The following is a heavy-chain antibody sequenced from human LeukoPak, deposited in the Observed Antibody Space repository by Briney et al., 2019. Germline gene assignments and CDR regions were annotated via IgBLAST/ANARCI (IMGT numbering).Heavy chain of an antibody. J-gene: IGHJ3*02. CDR1: GFTFSSYW. CDR3: AIIAGGDAFDI. CDR2: IKQDGSEK. V-gene: IGHV3-7*01. Sequence: GGSLRLSCAASGFTFSSYWMSWVRQAPGKGLEWVANIKQDGSEKYYVDSVKGRFTISRDNAKNSLYLQMNSLRAEDTAVYYCAIIAGGDAFDIWGQGTMVTVSS. D-gene: IGHD6-13*01.